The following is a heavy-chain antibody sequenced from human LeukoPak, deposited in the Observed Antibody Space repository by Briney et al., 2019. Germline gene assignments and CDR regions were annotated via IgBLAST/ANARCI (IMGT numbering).Heavy chain of an antibody. D-gene: IGHD3-3*01. CDR1: GFTFDDYG. CDR3: ARATYDFWSGYIPAGGDY. J-gene: IGHJ4*02. Sequence: GGSLRLSCAASGFTFDDYGMSWVRQAPGKGLEWVSGINWNGGSTGYADSVKGRFTISRDNAKNSLYLQMNSLRAEDTALYHCARATYDFWSGYIPAGGDYWGQGTLVTVSS. V-gene: IGHV3-20*01. CDR2: INWNGGST.